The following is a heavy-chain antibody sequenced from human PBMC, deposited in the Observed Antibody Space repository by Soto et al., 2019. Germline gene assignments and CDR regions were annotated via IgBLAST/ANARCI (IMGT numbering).Heavy chain of an antibody. V-gene: IGHV3-30*18. J-gene: IGHJ6*02. CDR1: GFTFSSYG. Sequence: QVQLVESGGGVVQPGRSLRLSYAASGFTFSSYGMHWVRQAPGKGLEWVAVISYDGSNKYYADSVKGRFTISRDNSKNTLYLQMNSLRAEDTAVYYCAKAKRTYYYGSGSRTLLGGMDVWGQGTTVTVSS. CDR2: ISYDGSNK. CDR3: AKAKRTYYYGSGSRTLLGGMDV. D-gene: IGHD3-10*01.